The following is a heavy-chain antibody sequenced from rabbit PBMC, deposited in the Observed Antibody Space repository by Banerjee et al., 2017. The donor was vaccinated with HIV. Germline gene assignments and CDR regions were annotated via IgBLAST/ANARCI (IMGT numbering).Heavy chain of an antibody. Sequence: QEQLEESGGDLVKPEGSLTLTCKASGFDFSGYGVSWVRQAPGKGLEWIGYITYVGRAYYANWVKGRFTISKTSSTTVTLQKTSLTVADTATYFCARSESTAWGEFSLWGQGTLVTVS. D-gene: IGHD4-1*01. V-gene: IGHV1S45*01. CDR1: GFDFSGYG. CDR3: ARSESTAWGEFSL. CDR2: ITYVGRA. J-gene: IGHJ4*01.